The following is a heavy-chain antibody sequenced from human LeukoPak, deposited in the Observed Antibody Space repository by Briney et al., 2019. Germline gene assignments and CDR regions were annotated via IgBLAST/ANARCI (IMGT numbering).Heavy chain of an antibody. V-gene: IGHV3-20*04. D-gene: IGHD3-10*01. CDR1: GFTFSSYA. J-gene: IGHJ3*02. Sequence: GGSLRLSCAASGFTFSSYAMSWVRQAPGKGLEWVSGINWNGGSTGYADSVKGRFTISRDNAKNSLYLQMNSLRAEDTALYYCARARMRGDAFDIWGQGTMVTVSS. CDR2: INWNGGST. CDR3: ARARMRGDAFDI.